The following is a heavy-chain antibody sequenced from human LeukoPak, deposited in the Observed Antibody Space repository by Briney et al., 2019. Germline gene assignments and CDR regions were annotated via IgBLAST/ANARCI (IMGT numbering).Heavy chain of an antibody. CDR3: ARGRSYGGYHSY. CDR2: INEDGSEK. D-gene: IGHD4-23*01. CDR1: GFTFSTYY. J-gene: IGHJ4*02. V-gene: IGHV3-7*01. Sequence: PGGSLRLSCAASGFTFSTYYMSWVRQAPGTGLEWVADINEDGSEKYYVDSVKGRFTISRDNAKNTLYMQMNRLRAEDRALYYCARGRSYGGYHSYWGQGTLVTVSS.